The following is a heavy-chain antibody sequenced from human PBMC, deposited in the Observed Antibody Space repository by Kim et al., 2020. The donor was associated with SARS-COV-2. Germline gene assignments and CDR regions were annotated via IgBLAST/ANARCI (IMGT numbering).Heavy chain of an antibody. J-gene: IGHJ6*02. V-gene: IGHV3-33*01. CDR3: ARVTGDYYDGMDV. Sequence: YADTVQGRFTISRDNSKNTLYLQMNSLRAEDTAVYYCARVTGDYYDGMDVWGQGTTVTVSS.